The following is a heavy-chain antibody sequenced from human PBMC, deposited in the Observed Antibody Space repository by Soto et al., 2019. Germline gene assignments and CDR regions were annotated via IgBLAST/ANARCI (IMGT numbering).Heavy chain of an antibody. CDR3: ARDDIVVVPAAVGGTRKYYYYGMDV. Sequence: EVQLVESGGGLVQPGGSLRLSCAASGFTFSSYWMSWVRQAPGKGLEWVANIKQDGSEKYYVDSVKGRFTISRDNAKNSLYLQMNSLRAEDTAVYYCARDDIVVVPAAVGGTRKYYYYGMDVWGQGTTVTVSS. CDR2: IKQDGSEK. D-gene: IGHD2-2*01. CDR1: GFTFSSYW. J-gene: IGHJ6*02. V-gene: IGHV3-7*03.